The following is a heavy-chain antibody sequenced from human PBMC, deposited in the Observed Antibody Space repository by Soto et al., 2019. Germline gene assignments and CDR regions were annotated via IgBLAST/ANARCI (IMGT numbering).Heavy chain of an antibody. V-gene: IGHV5-51*01. CDR1: GYSFTSYW. D-gene: IGHD2-15*01. Sequence: ESLKISCKGSGYSFTSYWIGWVRQMPGKGLEWMGIIYPGDSDTRYSPSFQGQVTISADKSISTAYLQWSSLKASDTAMYYCGSRAVKGVVAASPGGFDHWGQGTLVTDSS. CDR3: GSRAVKGVVAASPGGFDH. CDR2: IYPGDSDT. J-gene: IGHJ5*02.